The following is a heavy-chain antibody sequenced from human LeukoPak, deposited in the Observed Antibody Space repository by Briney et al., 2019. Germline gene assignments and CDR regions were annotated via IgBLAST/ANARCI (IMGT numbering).Heavy chain of an antibody. CDR2: IKQDGSEK. Sequence: GGSLRLSCAASGFTFSSYWMSWVRQAPGKGLEWVANIKQDGSEKYYVDSVKGRFTISRDNAKNSLYLQMNSLRAEDTAVYYCAREQWLAAIDHYYYYYYMDVWGKGTTVTVSS. D-gene: IGHD6-19*01. CDR1: GFTFSSYW. CDR3: AREQWLAAIDHYYYYYYMDV. V-gene: IGHV3-7*01. J-gene: IGHJ6*03.